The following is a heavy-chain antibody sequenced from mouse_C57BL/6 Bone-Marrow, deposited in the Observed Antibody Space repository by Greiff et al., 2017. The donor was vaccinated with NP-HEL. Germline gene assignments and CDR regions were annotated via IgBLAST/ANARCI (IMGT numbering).Heavy chain of an antibody. CDR3: ARPYYYGSSFFAY. CDR1: GYTFTDYY. D-gene: IGHD1-1*01. J-gene: IGHJ2*01. V-gene: IGHV1-19*01. CDR2: INPYNGGT. Sequence: VQLQQSGPVLVKPGASVKMSCKASGYTFTDYYMNWVKQSHGKSLEWIGVINPYNGGTSYNQKFKGKATLTVDKSSSTAYMELNSLTSEDSAVYYCARPYYYGSSFFAYWGQGTTLTVSS.